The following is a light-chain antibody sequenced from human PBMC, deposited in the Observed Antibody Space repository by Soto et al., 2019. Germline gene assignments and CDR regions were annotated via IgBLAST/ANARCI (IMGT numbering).Light chain of an antibody. V-gene: IGKV1-17*01. J-gene: IGKJ1*01. CDR1: QTTNNY. CDR3: LQHNEFWWT. CDR2: AAS. Sequence: DIQMTQSPSSLSASVGDRVTITCRASQTTNNYLNWYQLKPGKAPKRLIYAASTLQSGVPSRFSGSGSGTEFTLTISSLQPDDFATYYCLQHNEFWWTFGQGTKVDIK.